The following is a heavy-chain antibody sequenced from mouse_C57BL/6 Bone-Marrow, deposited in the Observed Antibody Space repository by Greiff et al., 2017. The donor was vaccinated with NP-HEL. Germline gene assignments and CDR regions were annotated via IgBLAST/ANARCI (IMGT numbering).Heavy chain of an antibody. Sequence: VQLQQPGAELVRPGSSVKLSCKASGYTFTSYWMHWVKQRPGQGLEWIGAIYPGNSDTSYNQKFKGKAKLTAVTSASTAYMELSSLTNEDSAVYYCTREYDWFAYWGQGTLVTVSA. D-gene: IGHD2-14*01. CDR2: IYPGNSDT. V-gene: IGHV1-5*01. J-gene: IGHJ3*01. CDR3: TREYDWFAY. CDR1: GYTFTSYW.